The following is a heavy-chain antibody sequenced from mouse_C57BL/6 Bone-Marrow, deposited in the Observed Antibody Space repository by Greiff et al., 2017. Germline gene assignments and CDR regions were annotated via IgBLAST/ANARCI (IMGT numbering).Heavy chain of an antibody. CDR1: GYTFTSYW. CDR2: IDPSDSYT. Sequence: QVQLQQPGAELVMPGASVKLSCKASGYTFTSYWMHWVKQRPGQGLEWIGEIDPSDSYTNYNQKFKGKSTLTVDKSSSTAYMQLSRLTSVDSAVYYCTTTVVATRDYYAMDYWGQGTSVTVSS. J-gene: IGHJ4*01. CDR3: TTTVVATRDYYAMDY. V-gene: IGHV1-69*01. D-gene: IGHD1-1*01.